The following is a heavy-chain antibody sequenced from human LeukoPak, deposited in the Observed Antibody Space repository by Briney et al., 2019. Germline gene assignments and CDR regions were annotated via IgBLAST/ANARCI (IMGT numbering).Heavy chain of an antibody. CDR3: ARDIYDDSGYFRRGLDY. D-gene: IGHD3-22*01. CDR2: ISTTSSYI. J-gene: IGHJ4*02. V-gene: IGHV3-21*01. CDR1: GFTFSDYS. Sequence: GGSLRLSCAASGFTFSDYSMNWVRQAPGKGLEWVSSISTTSSYIYYADSVKGRFTISRDNAKNSLYLQMNSLRADDTAVYFCARDIYDDSGYFRRGLDYWGQGIPVTVSS.